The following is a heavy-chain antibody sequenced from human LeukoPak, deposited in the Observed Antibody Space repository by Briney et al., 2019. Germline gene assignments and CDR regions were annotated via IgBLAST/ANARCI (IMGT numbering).Heavy chain of an antibody. CDR2: SSSSGSTI. Sequence: PGGSLRLSCAASGFTFSSYEMNWVRKAPGKGLEWVSYSSSSGSTIYYADSVKGRFTISRDNAKNSLYLQMNSLRAEDTAVYYCARDARLGEVKYYMDVWGKGTTVTVSS. CDR3: ARDARLGEVKYYMDV. CDR1: GFTFSSYE. D-gene: IGHD3-16*01. J-gene: IGHJ6*03. V-gene: IGHV3-48*03.